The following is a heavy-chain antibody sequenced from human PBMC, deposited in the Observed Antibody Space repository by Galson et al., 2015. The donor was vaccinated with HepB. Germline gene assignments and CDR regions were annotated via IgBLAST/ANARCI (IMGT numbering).Heavy chain of an antibody. J-gene: IGHJ4*02. Sequence: ETLSLTCTVSGGSISSSSYYWGWIRQPPGKGLEWIGSIYYSGSTYYNPSLKSRVTISVDTSKNQFSLKLSSVTAADTAVYYCAILWFGLFDYWGQGTLVTVSS. CDR2: IYYSGST. D-gene: IGHD3-10*01. V-gene: IGHV4-39*01. CDR1: GGSISSSSYY. CDR3: AILWFGLFDY.